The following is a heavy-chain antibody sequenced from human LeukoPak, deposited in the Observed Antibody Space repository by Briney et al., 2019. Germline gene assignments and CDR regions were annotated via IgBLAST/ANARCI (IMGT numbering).Heavy chain of an antibody. CDR3: ARDLGGIAVAGTVDY. J-gene: IGHJ4*02. CDR2: ITSSSEI. V-gene: IGHV3-21*04. CDR1: GFTFRSYS. Sequence: GGSLRLSCAGSGFTFRSYSMSWVRQAPGKGLQWVSSITSSSEIYYEDSVKGRFTISRDNAKNSLYLQMNSLRAEDTAVYYCARDLGGIAVAGTVDYWGQGTLVTVSS. D-gene: IGHD6-19*01.